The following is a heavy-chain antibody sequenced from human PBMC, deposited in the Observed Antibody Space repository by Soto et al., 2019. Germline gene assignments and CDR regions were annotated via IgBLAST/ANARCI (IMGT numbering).Heavy chain of an antibody. Sequence: QVQLVQSGAEVKKPGASVKVSCKASGYTFTSYGISWVRQAPGQGPVWMGWISAYNGNTNYAQKLQGRVTMTTDTTTRTAYMELRSLGSDDTAVYYCAREWGRGSMDVWGQGTTVTVSS. D-gene: IGHD3-16*01. CDR2: ISAYNGNT. CDR1: GYTFTSYG. V-gene: IGHV1-18*01. J-gene: IGHJ6*02. CDR3: AREWGRGSMDV.